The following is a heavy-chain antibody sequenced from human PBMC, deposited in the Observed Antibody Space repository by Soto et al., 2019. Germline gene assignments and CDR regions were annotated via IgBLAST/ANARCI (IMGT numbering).Heavy chain of an antibody. V-gene: IGHV4-34*01. CDR2: INHSGST. J-gene: IGHJ4*02. CDR1: GGSFSGYY. Sequence: SETLSLTCAVYGGSFSGYYWSWIRQPPGKGLEWIGEINHSGSTNYNPSLKSRVTISVDTSKNQFSLKLSSVTAADTAVYYGARGRAAMFNYWGRGTLVTVSS. D-gene: IGHD2-2*01. CDR3: ARGRAAMFNY.